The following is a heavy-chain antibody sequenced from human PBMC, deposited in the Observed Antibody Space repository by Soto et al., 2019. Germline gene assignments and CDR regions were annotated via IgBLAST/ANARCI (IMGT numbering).Heavy chain of an antibody. CDR2: INHSGST. V-gene: IGHV4-34*01. CDR1: GGSFSGYY. CDR3: ARGREAAARLDY. Sequence: ETLSLTCAVYGGSFSGYYWSWIRQPPGKGLEWIGEINHSGSTNYNPSLKSRVTISVDTSKNQFSLKLSSVTAADTAVYYCARGREAAARLDYWGQGTLVTVSS. D-gene: IGHD2-2*01. J-gene: IGHJ4*02.